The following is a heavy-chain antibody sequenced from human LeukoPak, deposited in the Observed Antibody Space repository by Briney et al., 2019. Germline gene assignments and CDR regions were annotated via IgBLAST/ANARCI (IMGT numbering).Heavy chain of an antibody. J-gene: IGHJ3*02. D-gene: IGHD1-26*01. CDR1: GFTFSSYA. Sequence: GGSLRLSCLASGFTFSSYAMSWVRQAPGKGLEWVSGISASGDVTFHADPLKGRFTISRDNSKNTLYLQMDSLRAEDTAKYYCAKSLLTTASGTGRAFDIWGQGTMVTVSA. V-gene: IGHV3-23*01. CDR2: ISASGDVT. CDR3: AKSLLTTASGTGRAFDI.